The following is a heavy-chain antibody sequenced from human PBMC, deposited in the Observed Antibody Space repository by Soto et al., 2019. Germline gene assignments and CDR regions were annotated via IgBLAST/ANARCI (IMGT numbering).Heavy chain of an antibody. V-gene: IGHV1-69*13. CDR1: GDTFASYA. Sequence: SVKVSCKASGDTFASYAISWVRQAPGQGLEWMGWIIPYNGNANYAQKLQGRVTITADESTSTAYMELSSLRSDDTAVYYCARVGIAVAGRGGIQLNWYDSWGQRTLVTVSS. D-gene: IGHD6-19*01. CDR2: IIPYNGNA. J-gene: IGHJ5*01. CDR3: ARVGIAVAGRGGIQLNWYDS.